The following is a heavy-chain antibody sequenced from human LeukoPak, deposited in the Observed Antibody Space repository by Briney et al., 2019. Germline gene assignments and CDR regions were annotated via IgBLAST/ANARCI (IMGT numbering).Heavy chain of an antibody. V-gene: IGHV3-23*01. CDR2: ISGSGGST. Sequence: GGSLTLSCAASGFTFSSYAMSWVRQAPGKGLDWVSAISGSGGSTYYADSVKGRFTISRDNSKNTPYLQIKSLRAEDTAVYCCAKNLVLNILKAYGSTRHYYYYYYMDVWGKGTTVTVSS. CDR1: GFTFSSYA. J-gene: IGHJ6*03. CDR3: AKNLVLNILKAYGSTRHYYYYYYMDV. D-gene: IGHD6-13*01.